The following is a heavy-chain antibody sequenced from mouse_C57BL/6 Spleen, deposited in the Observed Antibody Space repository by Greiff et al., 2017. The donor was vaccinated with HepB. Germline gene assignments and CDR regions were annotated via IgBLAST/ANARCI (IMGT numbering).Heavy chain of an antibody. D-gene: IGHD1-1*01. CDR1: GYTFTSYW. CDR2: IYPGSGST. J-gene: IGHJ1*03. CDR3: ARKGGYGSSSYWYFDV. Sequence: QVQLQQPGAELVKPGASVKMSCKASGYTFTSYWITWVKQRPGQGLEWIGDIYPGSGSTNYNEKFKSKATLTVDTSSSTAYMQLSSLTSEDSAVYYCARKGGYGSSSYWYFDVWGTGTTVTVSS. V-gene: IGHV1-55*01.